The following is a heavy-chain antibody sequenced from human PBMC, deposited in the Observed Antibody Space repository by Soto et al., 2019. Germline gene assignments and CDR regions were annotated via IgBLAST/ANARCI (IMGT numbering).Heavy chain of an antibody. D-gene: IGHD2-2*01. CDR2: ISSNGGST. V-gene: IGHV3-64*01. J-gene: IGHJ4*02. Sequence: GGSLRLSCAASGFTFSSYAMHWVRQAPGKGLEYVSAISSNGGSTYYANSVKGRFTISRDNSKKTLYLQMGSLRAEDMAVYYCARAPGYCSSTSCYVGEFDYWGQGTLVTVSS. CDR1: GFTFSSYA. CDR3: ARAPGYCSSTSCYVGEFDY.